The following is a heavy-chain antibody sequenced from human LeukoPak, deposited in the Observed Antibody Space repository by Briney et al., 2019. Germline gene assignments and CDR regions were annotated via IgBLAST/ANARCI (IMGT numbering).Heavy chain of an antibody. CDR1: GGTFSSYA. J-gene: IGHJ3*02. V-gene: IGHV1-69*05. D-gene: IGHD5-12*01. Sequence: SVKVSCKASGGTFSSYAISWVRQASGQGLEWMGGIIPIFGTANYAQKFQGRVTITTDESTSTAYMELSSLRSEDTAVYYCARVSYSGYERVDAFDIWGLGTMVTVSS. CDR3: ARVSYSGYERVDAFDI. CDR2: IIPIFGTA.